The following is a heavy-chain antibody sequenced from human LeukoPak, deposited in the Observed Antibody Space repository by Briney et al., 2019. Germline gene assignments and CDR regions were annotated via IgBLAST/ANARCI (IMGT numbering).Heavy chain of an antibody. J-gene: IGHJ4*02. CDR1: GFTFSSYA. D-gene: IGHD5-12*01. Sequence: GGSLRLSCAASGFTFSSYAMHWVRQAPGKRLEWVAVISYDGSNKYYADSVKGRFTISRDNSKNTLYLQMNSLRAEDTAVYYCASGMASGYDLYYWGQGTLVTVSS. CDR3: ASGMASGYDLYY. V-gene: IGHV3-30*04. CDR2: ISYDGSNK.